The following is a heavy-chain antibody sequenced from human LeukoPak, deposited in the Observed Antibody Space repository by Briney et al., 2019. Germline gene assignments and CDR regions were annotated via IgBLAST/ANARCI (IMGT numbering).Heavy chain of an antibody. CDR2: IYTSGNT. V-gene: IGHV3-53*01. J-gene: IGHJ4*02. Sequence: GGSLRLSCAASGFTVSRSYISWVRQAPGKGLEWVSVIYTSGNTYYADSVKGRFTISRDNSKNTLYLQMNSLRAEDTAVYYCARAPFSFDSSNYPYFDYWGQGTLVTVSS. D-gene: IGHD3-22*01. CDR1: GFTVSRSY. CDR3: ARAPFSFDSSNYPYFDY.